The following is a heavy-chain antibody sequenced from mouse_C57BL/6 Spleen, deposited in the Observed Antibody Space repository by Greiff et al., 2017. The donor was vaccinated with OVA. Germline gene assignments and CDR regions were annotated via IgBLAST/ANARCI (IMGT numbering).Heavy chain of an antibody. D-gene: IGHD2-5*01. J-gene: IGHJ3*01. Sequence: EVQLQQSGPELVKPGASVKIPCKASGYTFTDYNMDWVKQSHGKSLEWIGDINPNNGGTIYNQKFKGKATLTVDKSSSTAYMELRSLTSEDTAVYYCARSDSNYVVFAYWGQGTLVTVSA. V-gene: IGHV1-18*01. CDR2: INPNNGGT. CDR3: ARSDSNYVVFAY. CDR1: GYTFTDYN.